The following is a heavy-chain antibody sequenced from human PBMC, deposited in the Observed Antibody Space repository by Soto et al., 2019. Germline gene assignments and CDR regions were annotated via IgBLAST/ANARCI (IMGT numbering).Heavy chain of an antibody. CDR2: IHYSGTT. CDR1: GCSITNTTYY. Sequence: SETLSLTCTVSGCSITNTTYYWAWVRQPPAKGLEWIGSIHYSGTTYNNPSLKSRVTISEDTSKNQVSLNLRSVTAVDTAVYYCARHGRWNDLRYFDSWGQGTLVTVSS. J-gene: IGHJ4*02. D-gene: IGHD1-1*01. V-gene: IGHV4-39*01. CDR3: ARHGRWNDLRYFDS.